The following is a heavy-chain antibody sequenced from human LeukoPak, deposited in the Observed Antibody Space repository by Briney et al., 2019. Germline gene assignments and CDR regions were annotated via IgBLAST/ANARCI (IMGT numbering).Heavy chain of an antibody. CDR3: ARATVTTLNFDY. J-gene: IGHJ4*02. D-gene: IGHD4-17*01. V-gene: IGHV3-53*01. CDR2: IYSGGSE. Sequence: GGSLRLSCSVSGIIVSNNYMAWVRQAPGKGLEWVAVIYSGGSEFYADPVKGRFTISRDYDNNTLDLQMNSLRAEDTAFYYCARATVTTLNFDYWGQGTLVTVSS. CDR1: GIIVSNNY.